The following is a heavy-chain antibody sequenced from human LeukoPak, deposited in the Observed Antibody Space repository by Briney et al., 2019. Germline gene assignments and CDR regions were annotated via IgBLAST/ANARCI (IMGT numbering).Heavy chain of an antibody. CDR3: ARGLYHYDSSGYSDY. CDR1: GYTFTSYY. V-gene: IGHV1-46*01. Sequence: ASVKVSCKASGYTFTSYYMHWVRQAPGQGLEWMGIINPSGGSTSYAQKFQGRVTMTRDTSTSTVYMELSSLRSEDTAVYYCARGLYHYDSSGYSDYWGQGTLVTVSS. CDR2: INPSGGST. D-gene: IGHD3-22*01. J-gene: IGHJ4*02.